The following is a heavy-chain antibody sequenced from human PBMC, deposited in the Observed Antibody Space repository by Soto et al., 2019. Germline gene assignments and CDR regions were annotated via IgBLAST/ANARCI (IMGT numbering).Heavy chain of an antibody. Sequence: QLQLQESGPGLVKPSETLSLTCTVSGGSISSSSYYWGWIRQPPGKGLEWIGSIYYSGSTYNNPSLKSRVTISVDTSKNHSSRRLGSVTAADRAVYSCASGGGYDDLHYGGKEPLFTVSS. CDR3: ASGGGYDDLHY. D-gene: IGHD5-12*01. CDR1: GGSISSSSYY. CDR2: IYYSGST. J-gene: IGHJ4*02. V-gene: IGHV4-39*01.